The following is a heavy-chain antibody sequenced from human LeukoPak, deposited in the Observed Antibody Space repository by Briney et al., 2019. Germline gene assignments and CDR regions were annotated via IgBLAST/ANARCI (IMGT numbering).Heavy chain of an antibody. Sequence: PGGSLRLSCAASGFTFSNYWMSWVRQAPGIGLEWVANIKRDGGGKYYADSVKGRFTIFRDNAKNSLSLQMNSLRAEDTPVYDSARARYSGTYSGALDIWGTGTMGTV. J-gene: IGHJ3*02. D-gene: IGHD1-26*01. V-gene: IGHV3-7*04. CDR3: ARARYSGTYSGALDI. CDR1: GFTFSNYW. CDR2: IKRDGGGK.